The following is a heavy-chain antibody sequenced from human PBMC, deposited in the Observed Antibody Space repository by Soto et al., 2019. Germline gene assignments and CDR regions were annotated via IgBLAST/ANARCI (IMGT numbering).Heavy chain of an antibody. CDR2: ISAYNGNT. CDR3: ARKSFWEGFEESNWLDP. V-gene: IGHV1-18*01. CDR1: GYTFTSYG. D-gene: IGHD3-10*01. Sequence: ASVKVSCKASGYTFTSYGISWVRQAPGQGLEWMGWISAYNGNTNYAQKFQGRVTMTTDTSTSTAYMEPRSLRSDDTAVYYCARKSFWEGFEESNWLDPWGQGTLVTISS. J-gene: IGHJ5*02.